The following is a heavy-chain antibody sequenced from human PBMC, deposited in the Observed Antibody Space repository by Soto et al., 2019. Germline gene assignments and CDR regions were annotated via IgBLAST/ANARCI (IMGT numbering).Heavy chain of an antibody. Sequence: GGSLRLSCAASGFTFSSYWMHWVRQAPGKGLVWVSRINPGGSITAYADSVKGRFTISRDNAKNTLYLQMNSLRGDDTAVYYCARVPTGKYGVWNYWGQGALVTVSS. CDR3: ARVPTGKYGVWNY. CDR1: GFTFSSYW. D-gene: IGHD2-8*01. J-gene: IGHJ4*02. V-gene: IGHV3-74*01. CDR2: INPGGSIT.